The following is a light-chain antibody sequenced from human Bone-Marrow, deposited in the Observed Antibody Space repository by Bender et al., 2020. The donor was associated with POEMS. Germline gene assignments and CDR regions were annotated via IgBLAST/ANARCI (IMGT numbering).Light chain of an antibody. J-gene: IGLJ3*02. CDR2: SNN. CDR1: ASNIGTNT. V-gene: IGLV1-44*01. CDR3: AAWDDTLSGWV. Sequence: QSVLTQPPSASGTPGQRVTISCSASASNIGTNTVNWYQHLPGTAPRLLIYSNNRRPSGVPDRFSASRSGTSASLAISGLQSEDEAIYYCAAWDDTLSGWVFAGGTKLTVL.